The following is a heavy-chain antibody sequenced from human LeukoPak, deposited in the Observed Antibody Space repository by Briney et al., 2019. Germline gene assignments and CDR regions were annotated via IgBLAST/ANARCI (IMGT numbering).Heavy chain of an antibody. V-gene: IGHV4-39*01. Sequence: SETLSLTCTVSGGSISSSRYYWGWIRQPPGKGLEWIGSIYYSGSTYYNPSLKSRVTISVDTSKNQFSLKLSSVTAADTAVYYCAVQLLSWIDAFDIWGQGTMVTVSS. J-gene: IGHJ3*02. CDR2: IYYSGST. CDR1: GGSISSSRYY. D-gene: IGHD2-2*01. CDR3: AVQLLSWIDAFDI.